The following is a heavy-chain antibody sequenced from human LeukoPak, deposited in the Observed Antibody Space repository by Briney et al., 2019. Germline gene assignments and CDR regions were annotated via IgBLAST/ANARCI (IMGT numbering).Heavy chain of an antibody. CDR1: GFNFKNYA. J-gene: IGHJ4*02. D-gene: IGHD3-16*01. CDR2: ISYDGTKK. Sequence: GTSLRLSCGASGFNFKNYAMHWVRQAPGKGLEWVGVISYDGTKKYHAASVKGRFTISRDNPKNTVFLQMNDLRPDDMALYYCAREAVNYGGSDYWGQGTLVTVS. CDR3: AREAVNYGGSDY. V-gene: IGHV3-30*04.